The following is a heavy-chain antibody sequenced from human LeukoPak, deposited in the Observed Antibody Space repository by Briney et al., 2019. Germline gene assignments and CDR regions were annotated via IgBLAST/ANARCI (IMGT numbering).Heavy chain of an antibody. D-gene: IGHD6-19*01. CDR1: GYTFTGYY. CDR3: ARGYSSGWYVVYFDY. CDR2: INPNSGGT. Sequence: ASVKVSCKASGYTFTGYYMHWVRQAPGQGLEWMGWINPNSGGTNYAQKFQGRVTMTRDTSISTAYMELSRLRSDDTAVYYWARGYSSGWYVVYFDYWGQGTPVTVSS. J-gene: IGHJ4*02. V-gene: IGHV1-2*02.